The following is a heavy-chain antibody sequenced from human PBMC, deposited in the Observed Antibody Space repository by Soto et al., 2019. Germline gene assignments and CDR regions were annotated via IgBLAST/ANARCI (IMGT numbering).Heavy chain of an antibody. V-gene: IGHV1-2*06. CDR3: AREITYGGGSFSLGL. Sequence: ASVKFSCKTSGYFFTSHYIHWVRLAPGRGLEWMGRINPNNGDTNSPQKFQGRVTMTSDPSISTAYMEMSGLRSDDTALYYCAREITYGGGSFSLGLWGQGTLVTVSS. D-gene: IGHD3-10*01. CDR1: GYFFTSHY. CDR2: INPNNGDT. J-gene: IGHJ4*02.